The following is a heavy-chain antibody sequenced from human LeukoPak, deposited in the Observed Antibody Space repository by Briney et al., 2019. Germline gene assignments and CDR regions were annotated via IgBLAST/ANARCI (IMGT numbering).Heavy chain of an antibody. CDR1: GGSISSYN. J-gene: IGHJ4*02. Sequence: SETLSLTCTVSGGSISSYNWSWIRQPPGKGLEWIGYIYYSGSTNYNPSLKSRVTISVDTSKNQFSLKLSSVTAADTAVYYCARFGCTNGVCYDYWGQGTLVTVSS. CDR2: IYYSGST. D-gene: IGHD2-8*01. V-gene: IGHV4-59*01. CDR3: ARFGCTNGVCYDY.